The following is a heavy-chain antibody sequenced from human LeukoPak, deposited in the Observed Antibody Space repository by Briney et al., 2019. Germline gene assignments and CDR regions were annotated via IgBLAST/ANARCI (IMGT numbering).Heavy chain of an antibody. D-gene: IGHD2-2*01. V-gene: IGHV3-21*01. CDR2: ISSSSSYI. CDR3: ARISSASFDY. Sequence: GGSLRLSCVASGFTFRSFTMNWVRQAPGKGLEWVSSISSSSSYIYYADSVKGRFTISRDNAKNSLYLQMNSLRAEDTAVYYCARISSASFDYWGQGTLVTVSS. CDR1: GFTFRSFT. J-gene: IGHJ4*02.